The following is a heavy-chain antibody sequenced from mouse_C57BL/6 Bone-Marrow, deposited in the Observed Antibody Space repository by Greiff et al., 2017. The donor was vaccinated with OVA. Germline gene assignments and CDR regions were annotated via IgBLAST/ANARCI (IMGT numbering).Heavy chain of an antibody. V-gene: IGHV14-4*01. D-gene: IGHD1-1*01. CDR3: TTWLNPYYYGSSPYYFDY. CDR1: GFNIKDDY. CDR2: IDPENGDT. Sequence: EVQLQQSGAELVRPGASVKLSCTASGFNIKDDYMHWVKQRPEQGLEWIGWIDPENGDTEYASKFQGKATITADPSSNTAYLQLSSLTSEDTAVYYCTTWLNPYYYGSSPYYFDYWGQGTTLTVSS. J-gene: IGHJ2*01.